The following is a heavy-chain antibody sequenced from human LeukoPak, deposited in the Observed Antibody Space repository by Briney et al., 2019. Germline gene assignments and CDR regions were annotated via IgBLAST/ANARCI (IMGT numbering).Heavy chain of an antibody. CDR1: GYTFTGYY. CDR2: ISAYNGNT. CDR3: ARDLGIAAAPRWFDP. J-gene: IGHJ5*02. D-gene: IGHD6-13*01. Sequence: ASVKVSCKASGYTFTGYYMRWVRQAPGQGLEWMGWISAYNGNTNYAQKLQGRVTMTTDTSTSTAYMELRSLRSDDTAVYYCARDLGIAAAPRWFDPWGQGTLVTVSS. V-gene: IGHV1-18*04.